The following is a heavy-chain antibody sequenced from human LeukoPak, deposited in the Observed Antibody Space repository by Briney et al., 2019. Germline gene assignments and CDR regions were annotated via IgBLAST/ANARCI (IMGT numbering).Heavy chain of an antibody. D-gene: IGHD1-26*01. Sequence: GGSLRLSCAASGFTFSSYAMSWVRQAPGKGLEGVSAISGSGGSTYYADSVKGRFTISRDNSKNTLYLQMNSLRAEDTAVYYCARGRKNGRYFDYWGQGTLVTVSS. J-gene: IGHJ4*02. V-gene: IGHV3-23*01. CDR1: GFTFSSYA. CDR2: ISGSGGST. CDR3: ARGRKNGRYFDY.